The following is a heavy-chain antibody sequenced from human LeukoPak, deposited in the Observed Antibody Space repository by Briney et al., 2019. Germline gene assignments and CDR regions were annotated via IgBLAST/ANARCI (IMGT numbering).Heavy chain of an antibody. Sequence: SETLSLTCAVYGGSFSGYYWSWIRQPPGKGLEWIGEINHSGSTNYNPSLKSRVTISVDTSKNQFSLKLSSVTAADTAVYYCARGRLGMITFGGVIVIHYYYYMDVWGKGTTVTVSS. CDR2: INHSGST. V-gene: IGHV4-34*01. D-gene: IGHD3-16*02. J-gene: IGHJ6*03. CDR3: ARGRLGMITFGGVIVIHYYYYMDV. CDR1: GGSFSGYY.